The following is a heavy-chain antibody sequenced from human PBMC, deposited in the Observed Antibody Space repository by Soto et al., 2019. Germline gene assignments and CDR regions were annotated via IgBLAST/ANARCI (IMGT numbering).Heavy chain of an antibody. Sequence: QVQLVQSGAEVKKPGSSVKVSCKASGGTFSSYAISWVRQAPGQGLEWMGGIIPIFGTANYAQKFQGRVTITADESTSTAYMERSSLRSEDTAVYYCARHLGSNSLSGHYTPNAFDIWGQGTMVTVSS. CDR2: IIPIFGTA. CDR3: ARHLGSNSLSGHYTPNAFDI. V-gene: IGHV1-69*01. D-gene: IGHD4-4*01. J-gene: IGHJ3*02. CDR1: GGTFSSYA.